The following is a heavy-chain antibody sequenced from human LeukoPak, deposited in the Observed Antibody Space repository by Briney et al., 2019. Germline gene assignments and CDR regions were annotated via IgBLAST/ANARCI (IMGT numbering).Heavy chain of an antibody. CDR3: ARDRYSDY. D-gene: IGHD2-2*02. V-gene: IGHV3-48*04. CDR1: GFTLSNAW. J-gene: IGHJ4*02. Sequence: GGSLRLSCAASGFTLSNAWMNWVRQAPGKGLEWVSYISSSGSSIYYADSVKGRFTISRDNAKNSLYLQMNSLRAEDTAVYYCARDRYSDYWGQGTLVTVSS. CDR2: ISSSGSSI.